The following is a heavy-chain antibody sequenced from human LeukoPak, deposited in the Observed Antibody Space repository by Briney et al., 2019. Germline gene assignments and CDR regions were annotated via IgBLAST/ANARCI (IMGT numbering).Heavy chain of an antibody. CDR1: GGSISSDTCY. CDR3: ARDVGTALVTGDY. CDR2: MYNSGST. J-gene: IGHJ4*02. Sequence: SQTLSLTCTVSGGSISSDTCYWSWIRQPAGKGLEWIGRMYNSGSTNYNPSLKSRVTISVDKSKNQLSLKLISVTAADTAVYYCARDVGTALVTGDYWGQGTLVTVSS. V-gene: IGHV4-61*02. D-gene: IGHD5-18*01.